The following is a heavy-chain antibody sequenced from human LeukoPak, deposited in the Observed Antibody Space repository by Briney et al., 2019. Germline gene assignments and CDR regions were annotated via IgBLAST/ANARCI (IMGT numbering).Heavy chain of an antibody. V-gene: IGHV3-53*01. CDR1: GFTVSSNY. J-gene: IGHJ6*04. Sequence: GGSLRLSCAASGFTVSSNYMSWVRQAPGKGLEWVSFIYTDGRTYYADSVKGRFTISRDNSKNMVYLQMNSLRAEDTAVYYCAGDPVTTTDYGMDVWGKGTTVTVSS. D-gene: IGHD4-17*01. CDR3: AGDPVTTTDYGMDV. CDR2: IYTDGRT.